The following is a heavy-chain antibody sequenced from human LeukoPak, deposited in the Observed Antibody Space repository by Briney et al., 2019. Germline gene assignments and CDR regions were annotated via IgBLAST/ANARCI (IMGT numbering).Heavy chain of an antibody. Sequence: KPSETLSLTCTVSGGSISSGGYYCSWIRQPPGKGLEWIGYIYNSGSTNYNPSLKSRVTMSVDTSKNQFSLKLSSVTAADTAVYYCARKRLGELSPFDYWGQGTLVTVSS. CDR3: ARKRLGELSPFDY. J-gene: IGHJ4*02. V-gene: IGHV4-61*08. D-gene: IGHD3-16*02. CDR1: GGSISSGGYY. CDR2: IYNSGST.